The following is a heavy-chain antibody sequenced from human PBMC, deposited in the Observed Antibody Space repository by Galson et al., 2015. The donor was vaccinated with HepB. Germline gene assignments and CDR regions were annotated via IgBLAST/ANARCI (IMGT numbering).Heavy chain of an antibody. CDR1: GFTFSGSA. V-gene: IGHV3-73*01. J-gene: IGHJ3*02. Sequence: SLRLSCAASGFTFSGSAMHWVRQASGKGLEWVGRIRSKANSYATAYAASVKGRFTISRDDSKNTAYLQMNSLKTEDTAVYYCTRHTRYRSSTSCYNPNAFDIWGQGTMVTVSS. CDR2: IRSKANSYAT. CDR3: TRHTRYRSSTSCYNPNAFDI. D-gene: IGHD2-2*02.